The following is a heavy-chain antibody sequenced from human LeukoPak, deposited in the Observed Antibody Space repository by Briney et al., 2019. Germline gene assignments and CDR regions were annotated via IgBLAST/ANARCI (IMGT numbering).Heavy chain of an antibody. CDR3: ATWRVPGYFDY. V-gene: IGHV3-66*02. D-gene: IGHD3-10*01. J-gene: IGHJ4*02. CDR1: GFTVSNNY. CDR2: IFSGGGT. Sequence: GGSLRLSCAASGFTVSNNYMSWVRQAPGKGLEGVSVIFSGGGTYYADSVKGRFTISRDNSKNTLYLQMNSLRPEDTAVYFCATWRVPGYFDYWGQGTLLTVSS.